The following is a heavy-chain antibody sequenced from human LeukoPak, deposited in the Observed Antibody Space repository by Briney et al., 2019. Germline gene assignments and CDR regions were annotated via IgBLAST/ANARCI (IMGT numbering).Heavy chain of an antibody. D-gene: IGHD3-22*01. V-gene: IGHV1-69*04. CDR3: ARDYYDSSGYYLD. J-gene: IGHJ4*02. Sequence: SVKVSCKASGGTFSSYAISWVRQAPGQGLEWMGRIIPILGIANYAQKFQGRVTITADKSTSTAYMELSSLRSEDTAVYYCARDYYDSSGYYLDWGQGTLVTVSS. CDR2: IIPILGIA. CDR1: GGTFSSYA.